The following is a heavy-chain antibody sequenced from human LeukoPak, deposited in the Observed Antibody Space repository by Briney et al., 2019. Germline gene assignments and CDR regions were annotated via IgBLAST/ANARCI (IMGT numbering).Heavy chain of an antibody. V-gene: IGHV1-2*02. CDR3: ARVGSLGVTRVWGGPSRTTIDY. J-gene: IGHJ4*02. Sequence: ASVKVSCKASGYTFTSYYIHWVRQAPGQGPEWLGWINPSSGGTDYAQKFQGRVTMTRDTSTNTAYMELTSLRSDDTAVYYCARVGSLGVTRVWGGPSRTTIDYWGQGTLVTVSS. CDR1: GYTFTSYY. CDR2: INPSSGGT. D-gene: IGHD3-16*01.